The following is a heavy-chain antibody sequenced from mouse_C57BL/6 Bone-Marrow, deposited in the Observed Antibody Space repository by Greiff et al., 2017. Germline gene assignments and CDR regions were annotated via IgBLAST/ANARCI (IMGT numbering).Heavy chain of an antibody. CDR2: IHPNSGST. D-gene: IGHD2-3*01. J-gene: IGHJ1*03. CDR3: ASRDGSTRYFDF. Sequence: VQLQQPGAELVKPGASVKLSCKASGYTFTSYWMHWVKQRPGQGLEWIGMIHPNSGSTNYNEKFKCKATLTVDNSSSTAYLQLSHLTSEDSAVCYSASRDGSTRYFDFWGTGTTVTVSS. CDR1: GYTFTSYW. V-gene: IGHV1-64*01.